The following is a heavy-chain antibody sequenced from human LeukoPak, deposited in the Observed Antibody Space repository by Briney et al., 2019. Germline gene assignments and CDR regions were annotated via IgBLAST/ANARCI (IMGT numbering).Heavy chain of an antibody. CDR2: ISWDGGST. CDR1: GFTFDDYT. J-gene: IGHJ4*02. CDR3: ATYRQVLLPFES. D-gene: IGHD2-8*02. Sequence: QPGGSLRLSCAASGFTFDDYTMHWVRQAPGKGLEWVSLISWDGGSTYYADSVKGRFTISRDNSKNSLYLQMNSLRAEDTAIYYCATYRQVLLPFESWGQGTLVTVSS. V-gene: IGHV3-43*01.